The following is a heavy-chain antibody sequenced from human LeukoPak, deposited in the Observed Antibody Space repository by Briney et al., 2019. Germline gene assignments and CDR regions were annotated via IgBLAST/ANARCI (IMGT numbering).Heavy chain of an antibody. J-gene: IGHJ4*02. D-gene: IGHD2-21*01. CDR2: MYQTGSS. CDR3: ARENVVAQGTFDY. CDR1: GYSIGSGHY. V-gene: IGHV4-38-2*02. Sequence: SETLSLTCSVSGYSIGSGHYWGWIRQPPGKGLEWIGSMYQTGSSYYSPSLKSRVTISLDTSKNQISLKLTFVTDADTAFYFCARENVVAQGTFDYWGQGALVTVSS.